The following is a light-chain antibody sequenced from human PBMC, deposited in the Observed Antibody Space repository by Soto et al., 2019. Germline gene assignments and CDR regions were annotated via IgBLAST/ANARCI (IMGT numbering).Light chain of an antibody. J-gene: IGLJ1*01. CDR3: YSYTSSSAYV. CDR1: SSDVGAYNY. V-gene: IGLV2-14*01. Sequence: QSVLTQPASVSGSPGQSITISCTGTSSDVGAYNYVSWYRQHPAKVPKLMIYDVSNRPSGVSDRFSGSKSGNTASLTISGLQAEDEADYYWYSYTSSSAYVFGSGTKVTVL. CDR2: DVS.